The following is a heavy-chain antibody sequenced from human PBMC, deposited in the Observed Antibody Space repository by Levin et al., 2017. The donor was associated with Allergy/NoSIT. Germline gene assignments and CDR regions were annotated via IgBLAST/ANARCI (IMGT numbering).Heavy chain of an antibody. V-gene: IGHV3-49*04. Sequence: PGGSLRLSCTTSGFTFSDYNMAWVRQAPGKGLEWVGLIRSRHHGGTAEYAASVQGRFIISRDDSKSVAYLQMDSLETDDTAIYYCTRDQRVPYGDNFDYWGQGTLVTVSS. CDR2: IRSRHHGGTA. CDR1: GFTFSDYN. D-gene: IGHD4-17*01. J-gene: IGHJ4*02. CDR3: TRDQRVPYGDNFDY.